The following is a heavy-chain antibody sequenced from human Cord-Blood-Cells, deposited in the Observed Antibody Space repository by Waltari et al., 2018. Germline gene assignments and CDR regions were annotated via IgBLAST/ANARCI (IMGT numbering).Heavy chain of an antibody. D-gene: IGHD6-19*01. CDR3: ARDEAVLTSFDL. J-gene: IGHJ2*01. V-gene: IGHV1-2*02. CDR1: GYTFTGYY. CDR2: INPNSGGT. Sequence: QVQLVQSGAEVKKPGASVKVSCKASGYTFTGYYMPWVRQAPGQGLEWMGWINPNSGGTNDAQKFQGRVTMTRDTSISTAYMELSRLRSDDTAVYYCARDEAVLTSFDLWGRGTLVTVSS.